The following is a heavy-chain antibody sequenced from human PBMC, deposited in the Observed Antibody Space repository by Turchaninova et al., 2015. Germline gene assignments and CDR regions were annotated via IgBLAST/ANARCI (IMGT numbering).Heavy chain of an antibody. Sequence: EVLLVESGGGLVQPGGSLRLSCAASGFTFSNYSINWVRQDPGKGLEGVSYISSSSSTIYYADSVKGRFTISRDNAKNSLYLQMNSLRDEDTAVYYCARDKTANQYFQHWGQGTLVTVSS. CDR2: ISSSSSTI. J-gene: IGHJ1*01. V-gene: IGHV3-48*02. CDR3: ARDKTANQYFQH. CDR1: GFTFSNYS.